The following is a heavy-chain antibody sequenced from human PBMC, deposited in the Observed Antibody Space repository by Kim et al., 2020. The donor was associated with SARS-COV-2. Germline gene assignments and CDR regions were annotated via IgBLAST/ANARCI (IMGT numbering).Heavy chain of an antibody. CDR3: AKPSLSCSGGSCHLRYYYYGMDV. Sequence: GGSLRLSCAASGFTFSSYAMSWVRQAPGKGLEWVSAISGSGGSTYYADSVKGRFTISRDNSKNTLYLQMNSLRAEDTAVYYCAKPSLSCSGGSCHLRYYYYGMDVWGQGTTVTVSS. CDR1: GFTFSSYA. CDR2: ISGSGGST. V-gene: IGHV3-23*01. J-gene: IGHJ6*02. D-gene: IGHD2-15*01.